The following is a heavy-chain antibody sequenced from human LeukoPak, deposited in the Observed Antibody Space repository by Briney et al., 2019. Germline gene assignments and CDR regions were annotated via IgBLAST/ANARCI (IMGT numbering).Heavy chain of an antibody. CDR3: AKDRARITMIVVVTNFDY. V-gene: IGHV3-23*01. D-gene: IGHD3-22*01. CDR1: GFTFSRYA. CDR2: ISGSGGST. Sequence: GGSLRLSCAASGFTFSRYAMSWVRQAPGKGLEWVSAISGSGGSTYYADSVKGRFTISRDNSKNTLYLQMNSLRAEDTAVYYCAKDRARITMIVVVTNFDYWGQGTLVTVSS. J-gene: IGHJ4*02.